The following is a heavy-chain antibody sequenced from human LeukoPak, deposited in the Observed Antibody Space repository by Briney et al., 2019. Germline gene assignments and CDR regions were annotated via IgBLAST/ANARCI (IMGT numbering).Heavy chain of an antibody. CDR3: ARNLGLHTPRAFDI. CDR1: GFTFSRYW. CDR2: IHEDGSEK. V-gene: IGHV3-7*05. D-gene: IGHD5-24*01. Sequence: GGSLRLSCVVSGFTFSRYWMNWVRQAPGKGLEWVANIHEDGSEKYYVDSVKGRFTISRDNAKNSLYLQMNSLRAEDTAVYYCARNLGLHTPRAFDIWGQGTMVTVSS. J-gene: IGHJ3*02.